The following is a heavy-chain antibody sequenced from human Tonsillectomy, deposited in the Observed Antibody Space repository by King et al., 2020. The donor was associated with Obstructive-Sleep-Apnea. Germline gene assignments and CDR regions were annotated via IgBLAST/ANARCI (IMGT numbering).Heavy chain of an antibody. Sequence: QLVQSGAEVKKPGASVKVSCKASGYTFADYCIHWVRQAPGQGLEWMGWINPNSGGTNYAQKFQGRVTMTRDTSISTAYMELSSLRSDDTAVYYCAIWLSGYFDYWGQGTLVTVSS. V-gene: IGHV1-2*02. J-gene: IGHJ4*02. CDR1: GYTFADYC. CDR2: INPNSGGT. CDR3: AIWLSGYFDY. D-gene: IGHD5-18*01.